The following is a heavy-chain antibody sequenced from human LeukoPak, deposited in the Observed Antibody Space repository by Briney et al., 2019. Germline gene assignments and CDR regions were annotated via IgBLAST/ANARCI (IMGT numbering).Heavy chain of an antibody. CDR3: AKGPDSSGYGYYYGMVV. CDR1: GFTFDDYG. CDR2: ISDSGAST. Sequence: PGGSLRLSCAASGFTFDDYGMSWVRQAPAKGLEWVSAISDSGASTYYADAVKGRLTISRDNSKHTLYLQMNSLRDGDTAVYYCAKGPDSSGYGYYYGMVVWGEGPTVSVSS. V-gene: IGHV3-23*01. D-gene: IGHD3-22*01. J-gene: IGHJ6*04.